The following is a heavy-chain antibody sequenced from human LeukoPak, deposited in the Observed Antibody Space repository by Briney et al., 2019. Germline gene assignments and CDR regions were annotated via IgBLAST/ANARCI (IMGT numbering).Heavy chain of an antibody. CDR2: INPSGGST. J-gene: IGHJ4*02. Sequence: GASVKVSCKASGYTFTSYYMHWVRQAPGQGLEWMGIINPSGGSTSYAQKFQGRVTMTRDMPTSTVYLELSSLRSEDTAVYYCARTMLDCSSTSCYDYWGQGTLVTVSS. D-gene: IGHD2-2*01. CDR3: ARTMLDCSSTSCYDY. CDR1: GYTFTSYY. V-gene: IGHV1-46*01.